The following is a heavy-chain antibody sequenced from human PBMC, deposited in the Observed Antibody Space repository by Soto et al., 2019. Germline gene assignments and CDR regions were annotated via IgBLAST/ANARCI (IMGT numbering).Heavy chain of an antibody. CDR1: GFTFSSYA. D-gene: IGHD2-2*01. V-gene: IGHV3-30-3*01. CDR2: ISYDGSNE. CDR3: ARDKVPAAMDYYYGMDV. J-gene: IGHJ6*02. Sequence: PGGSLRLSCAASGFTFSSYAMHWVRQAPGKGLEWVAVISYDGSNEYYADSVKGRFTISRDNSKNTLYVQMNSLRSEDTAVYYCARDKVPAAMDYYYGMDVWGQGTTVTVSS.